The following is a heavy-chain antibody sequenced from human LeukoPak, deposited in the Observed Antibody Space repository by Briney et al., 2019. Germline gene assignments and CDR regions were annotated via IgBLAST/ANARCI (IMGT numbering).Heavy chain of an antibody. CDR1: GFTFNSHG. CDR3: ARAYDFWSAPYYFDY. J-gene: IGHJ4*02. D-gene: IGHD3-3*01. CDR2: IYSGGST. Sequence: GGSLRLSCVASGFTFNSHGLNWIRQAPGKGLEWVSVIYSGGSTYYADSVKGRFTISRDNTKNTLYLQMNSLRAEDTAVYYCARAYDFWSAPYYFDYWGQGTLVTVSS. V-gene: IGHV3-66*01.